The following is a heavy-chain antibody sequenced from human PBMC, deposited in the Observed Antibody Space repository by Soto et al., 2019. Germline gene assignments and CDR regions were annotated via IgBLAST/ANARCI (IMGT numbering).Heavy chain of an antibody. V-gene: IGHV3-30*18. CDR1: GFTFSSYG. J-gene: IGHJ3*02. D-gene: IGHD3-22*01. CDR3: AKDYYDSSGYYNNAFDI. CDR2: ISYDGSNK. Sequence: QVQLVESGGGVVQPGRSLRLSCAASGFTFSSYGMHWVRQAPGKGLEWVAVISYDGSNKYYADSVKGRFTISRDNSKNTLYLQMNSLRAEDTAVYYCAKDYYDSSGYYNNAFDIWGQGTMVTVSS.